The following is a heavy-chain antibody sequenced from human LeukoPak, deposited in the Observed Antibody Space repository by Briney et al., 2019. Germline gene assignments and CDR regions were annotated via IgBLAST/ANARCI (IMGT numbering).Heavy chain of an antibody. J-gene: IGHJ5*02. CDR3: ARDYLLGSGSYYPLIWFDP. CDR1: GYSISSGYY. CDR2: IYHSGSN. V-gene: IGHV4-38-2*02. D-gene: IGHD3-10*01. Sequence: SETLSLTCTVSGYSISSGYYWGWIRQPPGKGLEWIGSIYHSGSNYYNPSLKSRVTISVDTSKNQFSLKLSSVAAADAAVYYCARDYLLGSGSYYPLIWFDPWGQGTLVTVSS.